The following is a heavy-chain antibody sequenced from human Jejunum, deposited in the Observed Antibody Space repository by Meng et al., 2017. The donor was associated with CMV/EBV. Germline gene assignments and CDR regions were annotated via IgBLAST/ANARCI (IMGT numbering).Heavy chain of an antibody. Sequence: QVQLQESGPGLVKPSXXXXXTXXVXXDSISSDDHYWSWIRQPPGKGLEWIGYTFYSGRIYYNPSLKSRLTISVDTSKNHFSLTLTSVTAADTAVYYCARSSMISGVGYTNWFDPWGQGTLVTVSS. CDR2: TFYSGRI. V-gene: IGHV4-30-4*08. J-gene: IGHJ5*02. D-gene: IGHD3-10*01. CDR3: ARSSMISGVGYTNWFDP. CDR1: XDSISSDDHY.